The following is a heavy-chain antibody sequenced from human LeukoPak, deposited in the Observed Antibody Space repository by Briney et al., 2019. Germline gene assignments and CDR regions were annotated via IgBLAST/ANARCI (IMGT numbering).Heavy chain of an antibody. CDR2: ISGSGGST. V-gene: IGHV3-23*01. J-gene: IGHJ4*02. D-gene: IGHD3-22*01. Sequence: PGGSLRLSCAASGFTFSSYAMSWVRQAPGKWLEWVSAISGSGGSTYYADSVKGRFTISRDNSKNTLYLQMNSLRAEDTAVYYCAKDAPDYYDSSGYYYGSYWGQGTLVTVSS. CDR1: GFTFSSYA. CDR3: AKDAPDYYDSSGYYYGSY.